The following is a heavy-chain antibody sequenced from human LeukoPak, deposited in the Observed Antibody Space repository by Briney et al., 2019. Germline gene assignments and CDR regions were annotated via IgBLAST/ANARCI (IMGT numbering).Heavy chain of an antibody. Sequence: GGSLRLSCAASGFTVSSNYMSWVRQAPGRGLEWVSVIYSGGSTYYADSVKGRFTISRDNSKNTLYLQMNSLRAEDTAVYYCARDQSSGGYNIGAMGYWGQGTLVTVSS. CDR2: IYSGGST. CDR3: ARDQSSGGYNIGAMGY. D-gene: IGHD5-24*01. J-gene: IGHJ4*02. CDR1: GFTVSSNY. V-gene: IGHV3-53*01.